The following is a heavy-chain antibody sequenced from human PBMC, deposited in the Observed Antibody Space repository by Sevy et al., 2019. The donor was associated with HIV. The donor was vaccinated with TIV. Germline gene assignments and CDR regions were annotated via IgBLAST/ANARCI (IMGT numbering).Heavy chain of an antibody. J-gene: IGHJ4*02. V-gene: IGHV1-2*06. CDR1: GYTFTGYY. CDR3: ARDRSGYGDYGWDGL. D-gene: IGHD4-17*01. Sequence: ASVKVSCKASGYTFTGYYMHWVRQAPGQGLEWMGRINPNSGGTNYAQKFQGRVTMTSNTSISTAYMELSRLRSDDTAVYYWARDRSGYGDYGWDGLWGQGTLVTVSS. CDR2: INPNSGGT.